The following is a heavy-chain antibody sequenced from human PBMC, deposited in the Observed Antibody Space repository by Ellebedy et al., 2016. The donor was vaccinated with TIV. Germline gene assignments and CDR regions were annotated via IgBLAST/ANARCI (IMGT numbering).Heavy chain of an antibody. CDR3: SKERTTGSYSTDVCDI. V-gene: IGHV3-23*01. J-gene: IGHJ3*02. CDR1: GFSFSSYA. CDR2: ISGSGGST. D-gene: IGHD1-26*01. Sequence: PGGSLRLSCAASGFSFSSYAMSWVRHAPGKGLEWVSAISGSGGSTYYADSVKGRFTISRDNSKNTVYLQMNSLRAEDTAVYYCSKERTTGSYSTDVCDIWGQGTMVTVSS.